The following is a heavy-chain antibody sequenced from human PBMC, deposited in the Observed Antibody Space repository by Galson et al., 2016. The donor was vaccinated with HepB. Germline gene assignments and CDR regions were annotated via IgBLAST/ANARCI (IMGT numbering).Heavy chain of an antibody. CDR1: GYTLTELS. Sequence: SVKVSCKVSGYTLTELSIHWVRQAPGKGLEWMGGFDPEDGVTTYTQKFQGRFTMTEDTSTDTAYMELSSLISEDTAAYYCATGLPRRGYSGYVSYQYFGMDVWGQGTPVTVSS. CDR2: FDPEDGVT. V-gene: IGHV1-24*01. CDR3: ATGLPRRGYSGYVSYQYFGMDV. D-gene: IGHD5-12*01. J-gene: IGHJ6*02.